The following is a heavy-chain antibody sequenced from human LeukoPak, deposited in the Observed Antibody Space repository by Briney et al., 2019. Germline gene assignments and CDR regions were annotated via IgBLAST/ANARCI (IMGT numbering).Heavy chain of an antibody. V-gene: IGHV3-69-1*01. Sequence: PGGSLRLPCEASGFSFSSFWMHWVRQAPGKGLEWVSSISSSYAIYFADSVKGRFTISRDNAKNSVYLHMNSLRAEDTAVYYCARDRHFVAFDIWGQGTMVTVSS. CDR2: ISSSYAI. CDR1: GFSFSSFW. J-gene: IGHJ3*02. CDR3: ARDRHFVAFDI.